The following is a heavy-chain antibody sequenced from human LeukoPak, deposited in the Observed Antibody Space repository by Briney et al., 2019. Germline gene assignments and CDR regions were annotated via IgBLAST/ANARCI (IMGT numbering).Heavy chain of an antibody. V-gene: IGHV4-59*08. CDR1: GGSISGYY. D-gene: IGHD3-9*01. CDR3: ARQNFDILTGYYHFDY. Sequence: PSETLSLTCTVSGGSISGYYWSWIRQPPGKGLEWIGYIYYSGSTNYNPSLKSRVTISVDTSKNQFSLKLSSVTAADTAVYYCARQNFDILTGYYHFDYWGQGTLATVSS. CDR2: IYYSGST. J-gene: IGHJ4*02.